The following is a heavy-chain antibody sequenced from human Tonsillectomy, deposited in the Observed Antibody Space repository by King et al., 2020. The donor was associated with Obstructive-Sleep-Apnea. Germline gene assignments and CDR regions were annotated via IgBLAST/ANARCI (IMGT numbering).Heavy chain of an antibody. CDR2: ISGSGDNI. CDR3: AHLGYGADY. J-gene: IGHJ4*02. V-gene: IGHV3-23*04. Sequence: VQLVESGGGLVQPGGSLRLSCAASGFTFTNYAMSWVRQAPGKGLEWGSTISGSGDNIYYADTVKGHFAISRDNSKNTLYLQLNSLRAEDTALYYCAHLGYGADYWGQGTLVTVSS. D-gene: IGHD3-16*01. CDR1: GFTFTNYA.